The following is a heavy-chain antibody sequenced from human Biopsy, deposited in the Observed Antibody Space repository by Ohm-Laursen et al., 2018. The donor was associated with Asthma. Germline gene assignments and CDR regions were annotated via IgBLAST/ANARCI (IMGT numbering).Heavy chain of an antibody. J-gene: IGHJ6*02. CDR2: MSYDGSNK. V-gene: IGHV3-30*18. Sequence: SIRLSCAASGFTFSSYGMYWVRQAPGKGLEWVAVMSYDGSNKYYADSVKGRFTISRDNSKNTLYLQMNSLRAEDTAVYYCAKDTEGRYDFWSGLSYNYYGMDVWGQGTTVTVSS. D-gene: IGHD3-3*01. CDR1: GFTFSSYG. CDR3: AKDTEGRYDFWSGLSYNYYGMDV.